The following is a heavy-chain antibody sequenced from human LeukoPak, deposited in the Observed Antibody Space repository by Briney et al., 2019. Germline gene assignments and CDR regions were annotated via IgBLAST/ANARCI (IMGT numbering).Heavy chain of an antibody. Sequence: MTSETLSLTCTVSGGSISSNYWSWIRQPPGQGLEWIGYIYYSGSTNYNPSLKSRVTVSVDTSKNQYSLKLTSVTAEDTAVYYCARPRGRGQHYYYMDVWGKGTTVTVSS. CDR3: ARPRGRGQHYYYMDV. V-gene: IGHV4-59*01. CDR2: IYYSGST. D-gene: IGHD2-2*01. J-gene: IGHJ6*03. CDR1: GGSISSNY.